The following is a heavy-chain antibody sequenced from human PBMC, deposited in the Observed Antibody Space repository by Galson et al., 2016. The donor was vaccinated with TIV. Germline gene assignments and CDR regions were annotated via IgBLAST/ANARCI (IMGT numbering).Heavy chain of an antibody. D-gene: IGHD5-12*01. CDR3: AKDTSSAYSGYGYFDY. CDR2: IGVSGGST. V-gene: IGHV3-23*01. CDR1: GFTFSSHA. J-gene: IGHJ4*02. Sequence: SLRLSCAASGFTFSSHAMSWVRQAPGKGLEWVSAIGVSGGSTYYADAVKGRFTISRDNSKNTLYLQMNSLRAEDTAVYYCAKDTSSAYSGYGYFDYWGQGTLVTVSS.